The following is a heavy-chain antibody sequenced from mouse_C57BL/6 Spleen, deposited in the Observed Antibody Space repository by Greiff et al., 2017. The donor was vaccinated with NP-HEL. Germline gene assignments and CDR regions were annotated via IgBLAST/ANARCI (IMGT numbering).Heavy chain of an antibody. CDR3: ARRGIYYDYRNAMDY. CDR2: ISSGGSYT. J-gene: IGHJ4*01. Sequence: EVQLVESGGDLVKPGGSLKLSCAASGFTFSSYGMSWVRQTPDKRLEWVATISSGGSYTYYPDSVKGRFTISRDNATTTLYLQMRSLKSDDTAMYSCARRGIYYDYRNAMDYWGQGTSVTVSS. CDR1: GFTFSSYG. V-gene: IGHV5-6*01. D-gene: IGHD2-4*01.